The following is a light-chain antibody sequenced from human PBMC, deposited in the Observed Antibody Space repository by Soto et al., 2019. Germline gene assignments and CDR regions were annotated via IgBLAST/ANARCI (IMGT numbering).Light chain of an antibody. J-gene: IGKJ1*01. CDR3: QQSSSTPQT. Sequence: DIPMTQSPSSLSASVGDRVTITCRASQTISMYLNWYQQKPGKAPKLLIYAASSLQSGVPSRFSGSGSGTDFTLTISSLLPDDFATYYCQQSSSTPQTFGQGTKVEIK. CDR1: QTISMY. CDR2: AAS. V-gene: IGKV1-39*01.